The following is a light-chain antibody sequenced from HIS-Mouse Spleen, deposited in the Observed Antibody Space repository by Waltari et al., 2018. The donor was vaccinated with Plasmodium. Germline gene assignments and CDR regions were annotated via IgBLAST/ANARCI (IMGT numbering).Light chain of an antibody. CDR1: QSVSSSY. CDR2: GAS. Sequence: EIVLTQSPGTLSLSPGERATLSCRASQSVSSSYLAWYQQKPGQAPRPLIYGASSRATGIPDRFRGSGSGTDFTLTISRLEPEDFAVYYGQQYGSSSWTFGQGTKVEIK. V-gene: IGKV3-20*01. J-gene: IGKJ1*01. CDR3: QQYGSSSWT.